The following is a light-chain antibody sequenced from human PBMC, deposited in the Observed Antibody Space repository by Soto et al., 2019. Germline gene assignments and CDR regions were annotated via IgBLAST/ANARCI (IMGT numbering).Light chain of an antibody. CDR1: QSISSY. J-gene: IGKJ1*01. Sequence: DVQMTQSPSSLSASVGDRVTITCRASQSISSYLNWYQQKPGKAPKVLIYAASSLQSGVPSRFSGSGSGTAFTLTISSLQPEDFATYYCQQSYINQWTFGQGTKVDIK. CDR3: QQSYINQWT. V-gene: IGKV1-39*01. CDR2: AAS.